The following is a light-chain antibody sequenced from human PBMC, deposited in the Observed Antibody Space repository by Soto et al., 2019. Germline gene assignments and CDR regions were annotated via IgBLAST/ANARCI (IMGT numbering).Light chain of an antibody. Sequence: EIVLTQSPGTLSLSPGERATLSCRASQSVSSRFLTWYQQKPGQAPRVLIYGASSRATGIPDRFSGSGSGTDVTLPISRLEPEDFAVYYCQQYGDSVTFGQGTRLENK. CDR2: GAS. CDR1: QSVSSRF. CDR3: QQYGDSVT. J-gene: IGKJ5*01. V-gene: IGKV3-20*01.